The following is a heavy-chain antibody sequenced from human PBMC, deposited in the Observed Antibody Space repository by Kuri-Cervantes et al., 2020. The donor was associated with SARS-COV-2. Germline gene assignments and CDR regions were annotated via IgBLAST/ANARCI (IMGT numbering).Heavy chain of an antibody. CDR1: GFTFSSYG. CDR3: ARDGGLAAAGKFDY. J-gene: IGHJ4*02. V-gene: IGHV3-30*19. CDR2: ISYDGSNK. D-gene: IGHD6-13*01. Sequence: GGSLRLSCAASGFTFSSYGMHWVRQAPGKGLEWVAVISYDGSNKYYADSVKGRFTISRDNSKNTLCLQMNSLRAEDTAVYYCARDGGLAAAGKFDYWGQGTLVTVSS.